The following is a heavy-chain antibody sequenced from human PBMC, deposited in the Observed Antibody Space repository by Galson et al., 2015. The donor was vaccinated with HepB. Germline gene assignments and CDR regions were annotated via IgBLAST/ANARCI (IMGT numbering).Heavy chain of an antibody. Sequence: SMRLSCAASGFIFSNYGIQWVRQAPGKGLEWVALISFHGNSKYYADSVKGRFTMSRDNSNNTVFLEMNSLRPEDTAVYYCAKARPEYYYGSGSLFDFCGQGALVTVSS. CDR3: AKARPEYYYGSGSLFDF. CDR1: GFIFSNYG. J-gene: IGHJ4*02. V-gene: IGHV3-30*18. CDR2: ISFHGNSK. D-gene: IGHD3-10*01.